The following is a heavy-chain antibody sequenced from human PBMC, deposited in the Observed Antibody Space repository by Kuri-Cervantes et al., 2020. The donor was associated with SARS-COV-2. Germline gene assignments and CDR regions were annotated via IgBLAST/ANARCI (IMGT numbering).Heavy chain of an antibody. Sequence: ASVKVSCQASGYTFTGYYMHWVRQAPGQGLEWMGWINPNSGGTNYAQKLQGRVTMTTDTSTSTAYMELRSLRSDDTAVYYCARASYSSSWYVGSYYYYMDVWGKGTTVTVSS. CDR3: ARASYSSSWYVGSYYYYMDV. D-gene: IGHD6-13*01. V-gene: IGHV1-2*02. CDR1: GYTFTGYY. CDR2: INPNSGGT. J-gene: IGHJ6*03.